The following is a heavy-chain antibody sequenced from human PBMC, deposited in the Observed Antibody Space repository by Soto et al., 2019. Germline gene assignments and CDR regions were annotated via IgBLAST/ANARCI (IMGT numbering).Heavy chain of an antibody. CDR3: ARDLDYYGSGNYYNRIDY. J-gene: IGHJ4*02. Sequence: QVQLVQSGAEVKKPGSSMKVSCKVSGGPFSDYAVSWVRQAPGQGLEWMGGIIPMFGTANYAQKFQGRVTITADESTTTAYMELSSLRSGDTAVYYCARDLDYYGSGNYYNRIDYWGQGTLVTVSS. CDR1: GGPFSDYA. CDR2: IIPMFGTA. V-gene: IGHV1-69*01. D-gene: IGHD3-10*01.